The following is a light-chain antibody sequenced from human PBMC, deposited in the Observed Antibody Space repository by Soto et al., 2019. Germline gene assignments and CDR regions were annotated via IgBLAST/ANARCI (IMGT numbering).Light chain of an antibody. CDR3: LQDYNYPLT. CDR2: TAS. Sequence: AIQMTQYPSSLSASVGGRVTITCRASQGIRNDLGWYQQKPGKAPKLLIYTASSLQSGVPSRCSGRGSGTDVTLTSSSLQPEDLATYYGLQDYNYPLTFGQGTKVDI. CDR1: QGIRND. V-gene: IGKV1-6*01. J-gene: IGKJ1*01.